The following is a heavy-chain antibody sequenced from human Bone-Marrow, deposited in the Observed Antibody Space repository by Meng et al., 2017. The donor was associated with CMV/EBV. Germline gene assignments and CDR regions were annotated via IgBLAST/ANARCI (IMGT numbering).Heavy chain of an antibody. CDR3: AKAGSRGYDFWSGYGNWFDP. Sequence: GESLKISCAASGFTFSSYSMNWVRQAPGKGLEWVSSISSSSSYIHYADSVKGRFTISRDNAKNSLYLQMNSLRAEDTALYYCAKAGSRGYDFWSGYGNWFDPWGQGTLVTVSS. CDR1: GFTFSSYS. D-gene: IGHD3-3*01. J-gene: IGHJ5*02. CDR2: ISSSSSYI. V-gene: IGHV3-21*04.